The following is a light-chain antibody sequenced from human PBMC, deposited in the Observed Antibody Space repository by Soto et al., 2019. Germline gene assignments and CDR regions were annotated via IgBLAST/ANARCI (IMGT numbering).Light chain of an antibody. J-gene: IGKJ1*01. CDR3: QQRHNWPRT. V-gene: IGKV3-11*01. Sequence: DMVLTQSPATLSLSPRERATLSCRASKSVSKNLAWYQQKPGQAPRLLIYNASNRATGVPVRFSGSGSGTDFTLTISSLEPEDFAVYYCQQRHNWPRTFGQGTRVEI. CDR2: NAS. CDR1: KSVSKN.